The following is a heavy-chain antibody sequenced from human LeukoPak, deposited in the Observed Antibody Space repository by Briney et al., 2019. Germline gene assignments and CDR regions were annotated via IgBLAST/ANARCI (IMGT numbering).Heavy chain of an antibody. D-gene: IGHD2-15*01. V-gene: IGHV1-2*02. CDR3: ARDYHLGGYPGPFY. J-gene: IGHJ4*02. Sequence: GASVKVSCKASGYTFSNYYIHWVRQAPGQGLEWMGWINPNSGGTNYAQKFQGRVTMTRDTSISTAYMELSRLRSDDTAVYYCARDYHLGGYPGPFYWGQGTLVTVSS. CDR2: INPNSGGT. CDR1: GYTFSNYY.